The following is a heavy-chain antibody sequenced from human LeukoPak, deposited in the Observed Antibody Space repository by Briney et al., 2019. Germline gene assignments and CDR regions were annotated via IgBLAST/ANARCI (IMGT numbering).Heavy chain of an antibody. CDR1: GFTFNNNA. J-gene: IGHJ4*02. CDR3: AKDPQPMVRGALFDY. Sequence: PGGSLRLSCAASGFTFNNNAMSWVRQAPGKGLEWVSAISGSGGSTYYADSVKGRFTISRDNSKNTLYLQMNSLRAEDTAVYYCAKDPQPMVRGALFDYWGQGTLVTVSS. D-gene: IGHD3-10*01. V-gene: IGHV3-23*01. CDR2: ISGSGGST.